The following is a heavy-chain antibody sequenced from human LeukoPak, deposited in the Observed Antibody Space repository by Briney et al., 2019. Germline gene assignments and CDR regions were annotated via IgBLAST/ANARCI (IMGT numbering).Heavy chain of an antibody. Sequence: SETLSLTCTVPGGSISSSSYYWGWIRRPPGKGLEWIGSIYYSGSTYYNPSLKSRVTISVDTSKNQFSLKLSSVTAADTAVYYCARLGYSYGDGSFDYWGQGTLVTVSS. CDR3: ARLGYSYGDGSFDY. CDR1: GGSISSSSYY. D-gene: IGHD5-18*01. CDR2: IYYSGST. J-gene: IGHJ4*02. V-gene: IGHV4-39*01.